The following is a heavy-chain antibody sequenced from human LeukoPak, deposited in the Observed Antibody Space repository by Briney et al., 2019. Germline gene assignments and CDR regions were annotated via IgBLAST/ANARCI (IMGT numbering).Heavy chain of an antibody. V-gene: IGHV1-2*02. CDR3: ARPLIR. J-gene: IGHJ4*02. D-gene: IGHD3-16*01. CDR1: GGTFSSYA. Sequence: GASVTVSCKASGGTFSSYAISWVRQAPGQGLEWMGWINPNSGGTNYAQKFQGRVTMTRDTSISTAYMELSRLRSDDTAVYYCARPLIRWGQGTLVTVSS. CDR2: INPNSGGT.